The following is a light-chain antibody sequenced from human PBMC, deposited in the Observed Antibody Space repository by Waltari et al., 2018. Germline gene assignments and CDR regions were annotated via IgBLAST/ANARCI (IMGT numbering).Light chain of an antibody. CDR2: DAS. J-gene: IGKJ4*01. CDR1: QDISNY. Sequence: DIQMNQSPSSLSASVGDRVTITCQASQDISNYLNWYQQKPGKAPKLLIYDASNLETGVPSRFSGSGSGTDFTFTISSLQPGDIATYYCQQYDNLPLTFGGGTKVEIK. CDR3: QQYDNLPLT. V-gene: IGKV1-33*01.